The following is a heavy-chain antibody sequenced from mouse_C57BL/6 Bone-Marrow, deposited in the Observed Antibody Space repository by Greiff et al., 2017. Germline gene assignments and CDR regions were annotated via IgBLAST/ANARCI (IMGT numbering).Heavy chain of an antibody. Sequence: EVKVVESGGGLVKPGGSLKLSCAASGFTFSDYGMHWVRQAPEKGLEWVAYISSGSSTIYYADTVKGRFTISRDNAKNTLFLQMTSLRSEDTAMYYCARGGAIYYYGSSDFDYWAKAPLSQSPQ. V-gene: IGHV5-17*01. CDR3: ARGGAIYYYGSSDFDY. CDR2: ISSGSSTI. J-gene: IGHJ2*01. D-gene: IGHD1-1*01. CDR1: GFTFSDYG.